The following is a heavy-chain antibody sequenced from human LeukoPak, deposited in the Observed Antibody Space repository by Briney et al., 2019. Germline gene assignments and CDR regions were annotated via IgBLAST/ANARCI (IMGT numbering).Heavy chain of an antibody. D-gene: IGHD3-3*01. CDR3: ARGGIFRDFWSGYLKYNWFDP. CDR2: IISSSSTI. V-gene: IGHV3-48*01. J-gene: IGHJ5*02. Sequence: GGALRLSFAASGFPFSSYSMNWVRQAPGKGGEWVSYIISSSSTIYYSDSVKGRFTISRDNAKNTLYQKSKSIETGDTAVYYCARGGIFRDFWSGYLKYNWFDPWGQGTLVTVSS. CDR1: GFPFSSYS.